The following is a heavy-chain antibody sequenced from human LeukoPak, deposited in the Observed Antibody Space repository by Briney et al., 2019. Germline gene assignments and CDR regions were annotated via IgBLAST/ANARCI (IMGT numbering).Heavy chain of an antibody. D-gene: IGHD6-13*01. Sequence: PSETLSLTCTVSGGSISTYYWSWIRQPPGKGLEWIGYIYYTGGTNYNPSLKSRVTLSVDTSKNQFSLNLSSVTAADTAVYYCARVDSINWYDSRGYFDYWGQGTLVTVSS. CDR2: IYYTGGT. J-gene: IGHJ4*02. CDR1: GGSISTYY. CDR3: ARVDSINWYDSRGYFDY. V-gene: IGHV4-59*01.